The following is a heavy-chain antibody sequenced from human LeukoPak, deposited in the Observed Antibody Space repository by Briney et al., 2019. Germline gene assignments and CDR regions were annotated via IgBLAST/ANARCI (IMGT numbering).Heavy chain of an antibody. CDR3: AKSSGMGTTTDQFQDY. V-gene: IGHV3-48*01. Sequence: GGSLRLSCAASGFTFSDYSMNWVRQAPGKGLEWVSYISGGSSTMYYADSVKGRFTISRDNAKNTLYLQMNSLRAEDTAVYYCAKSSGMGTTTDQFQDYWGQGTLVTVSS. CDR1: GFTFSDYS. D-gene: IGHD1-26*01. CDR2: ISGGSSTM. J-gene: IGHJ4*02.